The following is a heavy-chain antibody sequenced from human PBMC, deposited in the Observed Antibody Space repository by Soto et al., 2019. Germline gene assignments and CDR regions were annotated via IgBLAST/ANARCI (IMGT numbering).Heavy chain of an antibody. CDR3: AXIMITYGGVIGLDAFDN. D-gene: IGHD3-16*02. CDR2: IYWDDDR. J-gene: IGHJ3*02. V-gene: IGHV2-5*02. CDR1: GFSLNTRGVG. Sequence: GSGPPLVNPTQTLTLTCSFSGFSLNTRGVGVGWIRQPPGKALEWLAVIYWDDDRRYSPSLNSRLTITKDTSRNQVVLTMTNMDPVDTATYYCAXIMITYGGVIGLDAFDNWGPGAMVTVSS.